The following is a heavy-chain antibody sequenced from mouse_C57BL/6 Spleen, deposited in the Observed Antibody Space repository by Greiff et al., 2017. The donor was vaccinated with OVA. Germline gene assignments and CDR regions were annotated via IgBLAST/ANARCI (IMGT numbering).Heavy chain of an antibody. Sequence: VQLKQSGPELVKPGASVKISCKASGYTFTDYYMNWVKQSHGKSLEWIGDINPNNGGTSYNQKFKGKATLTVDKSSSTAYMELRSLTSEDSAVYYCARSNYNYFDYWGQGTTLTVSS. J-gene: IGHJ2*01. CDR2: INPNNGGT. CDR3: ARSNYNYFDY. D-gene: IGHD2-12*01. V-gene: IGHV1-26*01. CDR1: GYTFTDYY.